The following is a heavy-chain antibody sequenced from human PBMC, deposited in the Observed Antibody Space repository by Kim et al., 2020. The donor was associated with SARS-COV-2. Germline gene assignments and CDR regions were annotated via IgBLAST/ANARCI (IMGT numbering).Heavy chain of an antibody. J-gene: IGHJ6*02. V-gene: IGHV3-7*05. CDR2: IKYDGSDK. D-gene: IGHD5-18*01. Sequence: GGSLRLSCAASGFPFSTYWMYWVRQAPGKGLEWLVNIKYDGSDKYYVDSVKGRFTVSRDHAKNSLYLHMTSLRAEDTAVYFCARERLGGYAMDVWGQGTTVTVSS. CDR1: GFPFSTYW. CDR3: ARERLGGYAMDV.